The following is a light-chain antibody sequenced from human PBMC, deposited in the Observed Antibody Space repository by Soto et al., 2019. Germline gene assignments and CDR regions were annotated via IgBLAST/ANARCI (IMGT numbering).Light chain of an antibody. J-gene: IGKJ1*01. V-gene: IGKV3-15*01. CDR1: QSVSSN. Sequence: EVVMTQTPATLSVSPGERATLSCRASQSVSSNLAWYQQKPGQAPRLLIYGASTRATGIPARFSGSGSGTDVTLAISSLQSEDFAVYYCQHYNNWRPWTFGQGAKVEIK. CDR2: GAS. CDR3: QHYNNWRPWT.